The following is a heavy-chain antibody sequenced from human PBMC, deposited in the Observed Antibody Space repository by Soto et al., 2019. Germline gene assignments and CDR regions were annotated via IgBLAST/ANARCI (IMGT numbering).Heavy chain of an antibody. D-gene: IGHD6-13*01. CDR3: ARRYSSAFDI. CDR2: IYYSGST. Sequence: QVQLQESSPGLVKPSETLSLTCTVSGGSISSYYWSWIRQPPGKGLEWIGYIYYSGSTNYNPSLKSRVTISVDTSKNQFSLKLSSVTAADTAVYYCARRYSSAFDIWGQGTMVTVSS. CDR1: GGSISSYY. V-gene: IGHV4-59*08. J-gene: IGHJ3*02.